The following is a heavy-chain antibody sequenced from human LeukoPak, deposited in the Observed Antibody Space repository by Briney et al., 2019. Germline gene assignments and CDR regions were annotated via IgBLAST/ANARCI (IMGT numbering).Heavy chain of an antibody. CDR3: AELGITMIGGV. D-gene: IGHD3-10*02. J-gene: IGHJ6*04. CDR2: ISSSGSTI. CDR1: GFTVSSNY. V-gene: IGHV3-48*03. Sequence: GGSLRLSCAASGFTVSSNYMNWVRQAPGKGLEWVSYISSSGSTIYYADSVKGRFTISRDNAKNSLYLQMNSLRAEDTAVYYCAELGITMIGGVWGKGTTVTISS.